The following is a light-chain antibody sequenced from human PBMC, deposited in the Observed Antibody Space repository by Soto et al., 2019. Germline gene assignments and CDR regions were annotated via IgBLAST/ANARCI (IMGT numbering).Light chain of an antibody. CDR3: QQYNSYSL. Sequence: DIQMTQSPSTLSASVGDRVTITCRASQSISSWLAWYQQKPGKAPKLLIYDASSLESGVPSRFSGSGSGTEFTLTISSLQPDDFATYYCQQYNSYSLFGPGTTVDIK. CDR1: QSISSW. V-gene: IGKV1-5*01. J-gene: IGKJ3*01. CDR2: DAS.